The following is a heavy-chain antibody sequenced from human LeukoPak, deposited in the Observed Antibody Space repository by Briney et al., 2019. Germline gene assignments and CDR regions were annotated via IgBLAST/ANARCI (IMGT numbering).Heavy chain of an antibody. D-gene: IGHD2-21*02. Sequence: GRSLRLSCGASGFTFSTYAMSWVRQAPGKGLQWVSIITTGDDSTYYADSVKGRFTISRDNSKNTLYLQMNSLRAEDTAVYYCARDRTVTAGIDYWGQGTLVTVSS. CDR3: ARDRTVTAGIDY. CDR1: GFTFSTYA. V-gene: IGHV3-23*01. J-gene: IGHJ4*02. CDR2: ITTGDDST.